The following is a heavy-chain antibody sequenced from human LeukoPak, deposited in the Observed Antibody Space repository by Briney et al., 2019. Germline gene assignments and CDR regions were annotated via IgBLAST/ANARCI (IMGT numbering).Heavy chain of an antibody. CDR3: ARQEALAVAGTLYNWFDP. J-gene: IGHJ5*02. V-gene: IGHV4-59*01. CDR1: GGSISSYY. CDR2: IYYSGST. D-gene: IGHD6-19*01. Sequence: PSETLSLTCTVSGGSISSYYWSWIRQPPGKGLEWIGYIYYSGSTNYNPSLKSRVTISVDTSKNQFSLKLSSVTAADTAVYYCARQEALAVAGTLYNWFDPWGQGTLVTVSS.